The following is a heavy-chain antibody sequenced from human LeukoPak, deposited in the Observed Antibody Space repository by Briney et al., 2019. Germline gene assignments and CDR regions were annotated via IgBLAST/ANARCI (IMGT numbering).Heavy chain of an antibody. D-gene: IGHD3-10*01. Sequence: PSETLSLTCTVSSGSISIYYWNWIRQPAGKGLEWIGRIFTSGITNYNPSLKSRVTMSVDTSKNQFSLKLTSATAADTAVYYCARESSGTYHNPLGYMDVWGKGTTVTVSS. V-gene: IGHV4-4*07. CDR3: ARESSGTYHNPLGYMDV. CDR1: SGSISIYY. CDR2: IFTSGIT. J-gene: IGHJ6*03.